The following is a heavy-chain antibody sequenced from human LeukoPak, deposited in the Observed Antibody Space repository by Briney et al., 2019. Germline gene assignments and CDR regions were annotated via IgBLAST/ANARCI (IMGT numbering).Heavy chain of an antibody. Sequence: SVKVSCKASVCTFSSYAISWVRQAPGQGLEWMGRIIPILGIANYAQKFQGRVTITADKSTSTAYMELSSLRSEDTAVYYCARAGTVVVAENWFDPWGQGTLVTVSS. V-gene: IGHV1-69*04. CDR2: IIPILGIA. CDR1: VCTFSSYA. D-gene: IGHD2-15*01. CDR3: ARAGTVVVAENWFDP. J-gene: IGHJ5*02.